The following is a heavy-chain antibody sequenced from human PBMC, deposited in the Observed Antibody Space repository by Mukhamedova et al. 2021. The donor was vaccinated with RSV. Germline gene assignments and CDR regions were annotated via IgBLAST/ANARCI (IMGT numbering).Heavy chain of an antibody. J-gene: IGHJ3*01. V-gene: IGHV4-31*02. D-gene: IGHD4-23*01. CDR1: GAFF. CDR2: LDRSGSI. CDR3: AREDYRGNFPFFDV. Sequence: GAFFWTWIRQTPGKGLEWIGSLDRSGSIEYNPSLKSRVTISGDTSENKFSLEVTSVTAADSAVYFCAREDYRGNFPFFDVWGQG.